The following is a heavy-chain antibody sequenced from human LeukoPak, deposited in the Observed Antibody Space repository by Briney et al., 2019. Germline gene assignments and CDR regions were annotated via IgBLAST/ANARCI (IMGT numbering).Heavy chain of an antibody. J-gene: IGHJ4*02. V-gene: IGHV2-70*11. CDR3: ARLYSSSSGLFDS. D-gene: IGHD6-6*01. CDR2: IDWDDAK. CDR1: GFSLNTSGMC. Sequence: SGPTLVNPTQTLTLTCTFSGFSLNTSGMCVFWIRQPPGKALEWLARIDWDDAKYYSTSLKTRLTISKDTSKNQVVLTMTNMDPVDTATYYCARLYSSSSGLFDSWGQGTLVTVSS.